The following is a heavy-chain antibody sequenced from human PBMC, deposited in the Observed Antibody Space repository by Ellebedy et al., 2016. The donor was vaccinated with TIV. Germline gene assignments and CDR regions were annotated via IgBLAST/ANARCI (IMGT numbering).Heavy chain of an antibody. V-gene: IGHV2-5*02. D-gene: IGHD3-9*01. Sequence: SGPTLVKPTQTLTLTCTFSGFLLTTSGVGVGWIRQPPGEALEWLALIYWDDDECYRQSLKSRLTITKDTSKNEVVLTMTNMDPVNTATYFCAHRLRYFDIGIAAHYYFDYWGQGILVTVSS. CDR1: GFLLTTSGVG. CDR3: AHRLRYFDIGIAAHYYFDY. CDR2: IYWDDDE. J-gene: IGHJ4*02.